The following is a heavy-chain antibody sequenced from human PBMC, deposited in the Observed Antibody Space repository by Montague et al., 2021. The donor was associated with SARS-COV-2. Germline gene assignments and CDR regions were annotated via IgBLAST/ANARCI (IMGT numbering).Heavy chain of an antibody. CDR2: VHHSGIT. D-gene: IGHD3-3*01. CDR1: GASITDFY. Sequence: SETLSLTCTVSGASITDFYWSWIRQPPGKGLQWVGYVHHSGITNYNPSLKSRVTISIGTPKSRFSLNLRSVTAADTAVYFCARITGVVPFDFWGQGTLVSVSS. V-gene: IGHV4-59*01. CDR3: ARITGVVPFDF. J-gene: IGHJ4*02.